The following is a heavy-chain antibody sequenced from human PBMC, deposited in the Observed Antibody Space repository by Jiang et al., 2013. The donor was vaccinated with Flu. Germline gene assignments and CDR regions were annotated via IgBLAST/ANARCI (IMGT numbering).Heavy chain of an antibody. CDR1: GFSLSTSGMC. Sequence: KPTQTLTLTCTFSGFSLSTSGMCVSWIRQPPGKALEWLARIDWDDDKYYSTSLKTRLTISKDTSKNQVVLTMTNMDPVDTATYYCARTRIAELYYYGMDVWGQGTTVTVSS. D-gene: IGHD6-13*01. V-gene: IGHV2-70*11. CDR2: IDWDDDK. CDR3: ARTRIAELYYYGMDV. J-gene: IGHJ6*02.